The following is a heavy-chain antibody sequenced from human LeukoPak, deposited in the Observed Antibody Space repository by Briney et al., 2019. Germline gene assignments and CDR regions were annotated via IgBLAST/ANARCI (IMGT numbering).Heavy chain of an antibody. V-gene: IGHV3-74*01. J-gene: IGHJ4*02. Sequence: GGSLRLSCVASGFTFSSHLMHWVRQAQGTGLVWVSSVKSDGTATNYADSVKGRFTISRDNAKNTLYLQMNSLRVEDTAVYYCVRKFATGDWGQGTLVTVSS. D-gene: IGHD1-14*01. CDR2: VKSDGTAT. CDR3: VRKFATGD. CDR1: GFTFSSHL.